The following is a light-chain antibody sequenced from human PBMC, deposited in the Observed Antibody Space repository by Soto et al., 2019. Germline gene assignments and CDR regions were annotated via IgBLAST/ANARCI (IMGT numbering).Light chain of an antibody. CDR1: CSDVGSYNL. CDR3: CSYAGSSTYVV. J-gene: IGLJ2*01. V-gene: IGLV2-23*01. CDR2: EGS. Sequence: QSALTQPASVSGSPGQSITISCTGTCSDVGSYNLVSWYQLHPGKAPKLMIYEGSKRPSGVSNRFSGSKSGNTASLTISGLQAEDEADYYCCSYAGSSTYVVFGGGTKLTVL.